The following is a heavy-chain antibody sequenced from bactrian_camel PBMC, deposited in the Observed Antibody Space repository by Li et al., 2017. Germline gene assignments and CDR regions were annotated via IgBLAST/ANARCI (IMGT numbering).Heavy chain of an antibody. CDR3: AGEFGEMCGLNGAPFDY. CDR1: GYTYSSYC. CDR2: IKTLGGAT. D-gene: IGHD1*01. J-gene: IGHJ4*01. Sequence: VQLVESGGGSVQAGGSLRLSCAASGYTYSSYCMGWFRRAPGKEREGVATIKTLGGATLYSNSVKGRFTISQDLAKSTLYLHMTSLKPEDTAMYYCAGEFGEMCGLNGAPFDYWGQGTQVTVS. V-gene: IGHV3S1*01.